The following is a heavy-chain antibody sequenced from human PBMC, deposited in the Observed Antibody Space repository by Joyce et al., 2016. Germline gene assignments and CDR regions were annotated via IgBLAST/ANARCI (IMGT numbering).Heavy chain of an antibody. Sequence: EVRLVESGGGLIQPGGSLRLSCAASGFTVSSKYMSWVRQAPGKGLEWVSIIHRGGNTYYADSVKGRFTISRDNSKNTLYFQMNSLRADDKAVYYCATTTIFGVVIYFDSWGQGTLVSVSS. V-gene: IGHV3-53*01. D-gene: IGHD3-3*01. J-gene: IGHJ4*02. CDR3: ATTTIFGVVIYFDS. CDR1: GFTVSSKY. CDR2: IHRGGNT.